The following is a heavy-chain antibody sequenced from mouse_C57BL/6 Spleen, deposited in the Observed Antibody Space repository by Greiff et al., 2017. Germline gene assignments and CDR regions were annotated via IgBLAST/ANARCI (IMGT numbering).Heavy chain of an antibody. J-gene: IGHJ1*03. CDR3: ARRPSSYGSSYDWYFDV. Sequence: QVQLKESGPGILQSSQTLSLTCSFSGFSLSTSGMGVSWIRQPSGKGLEWLAHIYWDDDKRYNPSLKSRLTISKDTSRNQVFLKITSVDTADTATYYCARRPSSYGSSYDWYFDVWGTGTTVTVSS. CDR2: IYWDDDK. CDR1: GFSLSTSGMG. V-gene: IGHV8-12*01. D-gene: IGHD1-1*01.